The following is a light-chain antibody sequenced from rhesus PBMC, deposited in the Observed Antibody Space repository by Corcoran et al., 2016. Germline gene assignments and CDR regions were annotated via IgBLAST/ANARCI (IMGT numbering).Light chain of an antibody. CDR3: YQHSSGYS. CDR2: GAS. V-gene: IGKV3-10*01. J-gene: IGKJ2*01. CDR1: QSVSSY. Sequence: QVILTQSPATLSLSPGERATLSCRASQSVSSYLAWYHQKPGQAPRQLIYGASNRATGIPDRFSGSGSGTDFTLTISSLEPEDVGVYHCYQHSSGYSFGQGTKVEIK.